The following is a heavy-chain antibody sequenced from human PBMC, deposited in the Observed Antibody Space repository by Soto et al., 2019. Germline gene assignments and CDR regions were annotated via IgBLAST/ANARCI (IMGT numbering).Heavy chain of an antibody. V-gene: IGHV4-30-4*01. CDR3: ARVKLDIVVVPAAIDY. D-gene: IGHD2-2*03. J-gene: IGHJ4*02. CDR2: IYYSGST. CDR1: GGSISSGDYY. Sequence: PSETLSLTCTVSGGSISSGDYYWSWIRQPPGKGLEWIGYIYYSGSTYYNPSLKSRVTISVDTSKNQFSLKLSSVTAADTAVYYCARVKLDIVVVPAAIDYWGQGTLVTVSS.